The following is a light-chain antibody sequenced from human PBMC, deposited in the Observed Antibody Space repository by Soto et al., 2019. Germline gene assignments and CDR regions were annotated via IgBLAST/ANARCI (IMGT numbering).Light chain of an antibody. CDR3: QQSYNAPRT. CDR2: AAS. V-gene: IGKV1-39*01. J-gene: IGKJ1*01. CDR1: QSISNY. Sequence: DIQMTQSPYSLSASVGDRVTITCRASQSISNYLNWYQQKPGKAPRLLIYAASSLQSGVPSRFSGSGSGTDFTLTISSLQPEDFAIYYCQQSYNAPRTFGPGTKVEIK.